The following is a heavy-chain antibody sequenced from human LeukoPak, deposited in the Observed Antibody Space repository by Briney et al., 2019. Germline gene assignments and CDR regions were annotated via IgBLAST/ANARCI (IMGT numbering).Heavy chain of an antibody. CDR2: IYPGNSDT. J-gene: IGHJ4*02. V-gene: IGHV5-51*01. D-gene: IGHD3-22*01. CDR1: GYSFTSYY. Sequence: GESLKISCKASGYSFTSYYIAWVRQMPGKGLEWMGIIYPGNSDTRYSPSFQGQVTISADKSISTAYLQWSSLKASDTAMYYCARRRYYDSSGYTIFDYWGQGTLVTVSS. CDR3: ARRRYYDSSGYTIFDY.